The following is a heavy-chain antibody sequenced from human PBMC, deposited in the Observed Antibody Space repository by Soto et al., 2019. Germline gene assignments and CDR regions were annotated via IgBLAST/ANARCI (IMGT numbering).Heavy chain of an antibody. D-gene: IGHD3-22*01. CDR3: ARELVAEYLVVVITTPFDY. V-gene: IGHV3-30-3*01. J-gene: IGHJ4*02. CDR2: ISYDGSNK. CDR1: GFTFSSYA. Sequence: PGGSLRLSCAASGFTFSSYAMHWVRQAPGKGLEWVAVISYDGSNKYYADSVKGRFTISRDNSKNTLYLQMNSLRAEDTAVYYCARELVAEYLVVVITTPFDYWGQGTLVTVSS.